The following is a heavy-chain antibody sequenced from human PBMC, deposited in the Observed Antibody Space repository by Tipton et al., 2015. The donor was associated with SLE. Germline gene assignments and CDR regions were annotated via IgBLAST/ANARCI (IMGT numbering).Heavy chain of an antibody. CDR2: INHSGST. Sequence: TLSLTCAVYGGSFSGYYWSWIRQPPGKGLERIGEINHSGSTNYNPSLKRRFTISVETSKNQFSLKLSSVTAADTAVYYCEVRDFWSPKGAFDIWGQGTMVTVSS. CDR1: GGSFSGYY. D-gene: IGHD3-3*01. J-gene: IGHJ3*02. CDR3: EVRDFWSPKGAFDI. V-gene: IGHV4-34*01.